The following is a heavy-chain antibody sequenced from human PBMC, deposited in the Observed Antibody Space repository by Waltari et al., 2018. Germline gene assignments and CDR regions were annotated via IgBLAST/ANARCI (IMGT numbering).Heavy chain of an antibody. CDR3: ARGGGYCSSTSCHPDYYYYYGMDV. V-gene: IGHV4-30-2*01. D-gene: IGHD2-2*01. J-gene: IGHJ6*02. CDR2: IYHSGST. CDR1: GGSISSGGYS. Sequence: QVQLQESGPGLVKPSQTLSLTCTVSGGSISSGGYSWTWIRQHPGKGLAWIGYIYHSGSTYYNPSLKSRVTISVDRSKNQFSLKLSSVTAADTAVYYCARGGGYCSSTSCHPDYYYYYGMDVWGQGTTVTVSS.